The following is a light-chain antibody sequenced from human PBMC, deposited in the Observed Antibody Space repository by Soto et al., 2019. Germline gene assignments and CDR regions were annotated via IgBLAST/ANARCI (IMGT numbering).Light chain of an antibody. CDR2: GSS. CDR3: QQYHNWPPQYT. Sequence: EIVMTQSPATLSVSPGERATLSCRASQTVASNLAWYQQKPGQAPRLLIHGSSTRVTGVPARFSGSGSGTEFTLTISSLQSEDFAVYYCQQYHNWPPQYTFGQGTKLQI. V-gene: IGKV3-15*01. J-gene: IGKJ2*01. CDR1: QTVASN.